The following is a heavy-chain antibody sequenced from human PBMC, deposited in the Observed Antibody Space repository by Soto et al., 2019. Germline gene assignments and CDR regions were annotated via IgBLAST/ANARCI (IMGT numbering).Heavy chain of an antibody. CDR2: ISAYNGNT. V-gene: IGHV1-18*04. D-gene: IGHD6-19*01. CDR3: ARYSSGWTGYYYGMDV. CDR1: GYTFTSYG. Sequence: ASVKVSCKASGYTFTSYGISWVRQAPGQGLEWMGWISAYNGNTNYAQKLQGRVTMTTDTSISTAYMELSSLRSEDTAVYYCARYSSGWTGYYYGMDVWGQGTTVTVSS. J-gene: IGHJ6*02.